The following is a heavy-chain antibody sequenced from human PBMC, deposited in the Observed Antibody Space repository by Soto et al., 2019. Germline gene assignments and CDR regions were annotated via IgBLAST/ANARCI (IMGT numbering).Heavy chain of an antibody. CDR1: GFSLSTSGVG. D-gene: IGHD4-17*01. J-gene: IGHJ4*02. CDR2: IYWDDDK. CDR3: AHPTLGVYGYYYVY. Sequence: QITLKESGPTLVKPTQTLTLTCTFSGFSLSTSGVGVGWIRQPPGKALEWLALIYWDDDKRYSPSLKSRLTITKETSKNQVVLTMTNMDPVDTATYYCAHPTLGVYGYYYVYWGQGTLVTVSS. V-gene: IGHV2-5*02.